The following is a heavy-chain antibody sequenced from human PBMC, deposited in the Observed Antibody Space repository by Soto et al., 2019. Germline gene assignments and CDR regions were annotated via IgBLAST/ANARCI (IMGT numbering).Heavy chain of an antibody. J-gene: IGHJ4*02. V-gene: IGHV3-53*01. CDR3: ARDATCRE. D-gene: IGHD2-15*01. CDR1: GFTVSSNY. Sequence: EVQLVESGGGLIQPGGSLRLSCAASGFTVSSNYMSWVRQAPGKGLEWVSVIYSGGSTYYADSVKGRFTISRDNSKNTLNLQINSLRAEEAALYYGARDATCREWGQGTLVTVSS. CDR2: IYSGGST.